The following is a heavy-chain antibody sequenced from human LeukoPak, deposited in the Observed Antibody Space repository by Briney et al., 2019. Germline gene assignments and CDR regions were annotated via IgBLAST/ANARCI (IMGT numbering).Heavy chain of an antibody. CDR3: VRGRNNNYYDDSGYYPY. CDR1: GFTFSSFD. D-gene: IGHD3-22*01. V-gene: IGHV3-13*01. J-gene: IGHJ4*02. Sequence: GGSLRLSCAASGFTFSSFDMHWVRQAPGNGLEWVSGIGTLLDTDYPDSLKGRFTISRENAKNSVFLQMNNVRAGDTAVYYCVRGRNNNYYDDSGYYPYWGQGTLVTVSS. CDR2: IGTLLDT.